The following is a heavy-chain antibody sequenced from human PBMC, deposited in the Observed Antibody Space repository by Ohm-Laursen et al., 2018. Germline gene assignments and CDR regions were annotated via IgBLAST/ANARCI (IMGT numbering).Heavy chain of an antibody. Sequence: SETLSLTCAVSGGSVSSGTGSYYWSWIRQPPGKGLEWIGYIYYSGSTNYNPSLKSRVTISVDTSKNQFSLKLSSVTAADTAVYYCARGKVGLPNGVFDYWSQGTLVTVSS. CDR2: IYYSGST. CDR3: ARGKVGLPNGVFDY. D-gene: IGHD2-8*01. V-gene: IGHV4-61*01. CDR1: GGSVSSGTGSYY. J-gene: IGHJ4*02.